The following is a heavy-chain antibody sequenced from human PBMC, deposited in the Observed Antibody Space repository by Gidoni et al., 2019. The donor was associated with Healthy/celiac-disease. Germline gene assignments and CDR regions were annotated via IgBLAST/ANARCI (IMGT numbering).Heavy chain of an antibody. CDR1: GYTFTSYA. V-gene: IGHV1-3*01. CDR3: ARFLSLGLNTSSSWPLLGYYYYYGMDV. Sequence: QVQLVQSGAEVKKPGASVKVSCKASGYTFTSYAMHWVRQAPGQRLEWMGWINAGNGNTKYSQKFQGRVTITRDTSASTAYMELSSLRSEDTAVYYCARFLSLGLNTSSSWPLLGYYYYYGMDVWGQGTTVTVSS. D-gene: IGHD6-13*01. J-gene: IGHJ6*02. CDR2: INAGNGNT.